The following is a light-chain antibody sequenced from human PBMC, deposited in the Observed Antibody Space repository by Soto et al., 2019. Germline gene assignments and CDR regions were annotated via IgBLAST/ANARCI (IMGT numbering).Light chain of an antibody. CDR3: AAWDASLSGWV. V-gene: IGLV1-47*01. CDR2: RHT. Sequence: QSVLTQPPSASGTPGQRVTISCSGGSSNIGTNHVYWYQHLPGTAPNLLIYRHTLRPSGVPDRFSASKSGTSASLAISGLRSDDEADYYCAAWDASLSGWVFGGGTKLTVL. J-gene: IGLJ3*02. CDR1: SSNIGTNH.